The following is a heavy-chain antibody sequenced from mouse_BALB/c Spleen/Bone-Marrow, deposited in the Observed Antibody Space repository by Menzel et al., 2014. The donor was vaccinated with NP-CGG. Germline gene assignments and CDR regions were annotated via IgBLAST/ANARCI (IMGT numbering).Heavy chain of an antibody. Sequence: VQLQESGAELVKPGASVKLSCKASGYTFTSYWMHWVKQRPGQGLEWIGEINPSNGRTNYNEKFKSKATLTVDKSSSTAYMQLSSLTSEDSAVYYCTRQYGNYYAMDYWGQGTSVTVSS. CDR2: INPSNGRT. D-gene: IGHD2-10*02. CDR1: GYTFTSYW. CDR3: TRQYGNYYAMDY. V-gene: IGHV1S81*02. J-gene: IGHJ4*01.